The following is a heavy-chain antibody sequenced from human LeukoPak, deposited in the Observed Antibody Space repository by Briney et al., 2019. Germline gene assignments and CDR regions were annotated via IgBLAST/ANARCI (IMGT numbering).Heavy chain of an antibody. Sequence: GGSLRLSCAACGFTFSSYIMNWVRKAAGKGLEWVSSISSSSSYIYYADSLKGRFTISRDNAKNSLYLQMDSLRAEDTAVYYCARDQAGVVPAAMRSWKGGAVTNWFDPWGQGTLVTVSS. CDR3: ARDQAGVVPAAMRSWKGGAVTNWFDP. CDR2: ISSSSSYI. CDR1: GFTFSSYI. J-gene: IGHJ5*02. D-gene: IGHD2-2*01. V-gene: IGHV3-21*01.